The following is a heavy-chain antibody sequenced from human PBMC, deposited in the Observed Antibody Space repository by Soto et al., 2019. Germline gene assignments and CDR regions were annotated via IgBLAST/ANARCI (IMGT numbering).Heavy chain of an antibody. J-gene: IGHJ4*02. D-gene: IGHD3-10*01. CDR3: AKESLDYVDSRRFYTLPFDH. CDR1: GFTFSSFA. Sequence: QVQLVESGGGVVHPGTSLRLSCVTSGFTFSSFAMDWVRQAPGKGLEWVAAISFDGRDISYRDSVKGRFTISRDKFKNTGKLHMNNVIPEDTAVYYWAKESLDYVDSRRFYTLPFDHWGQGTLVTLSS. CDR2: ISFDGRDI. V-gene: IGHV3-30*18.